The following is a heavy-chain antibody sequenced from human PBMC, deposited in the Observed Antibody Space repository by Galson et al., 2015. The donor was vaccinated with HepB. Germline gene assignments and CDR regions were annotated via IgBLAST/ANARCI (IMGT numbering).Heavy chain of an antibody. CDR2: ISGSGGST. V-gene: IGHV3-23*01. Sequence: SLRLSCAASGFTFSSYAMSWVRQAPGKGLEWVSAISGSGGSTYYADSVKGRFTISRDNSKNTLYLQMNSLRAEDTAVYYCARGADIVVVVAATPFDYYGMDVWGQGTTVTVSS. CDR3: ARGADIVVVVAATPFDYYGMDV. CDR1: GFTFSSYA. D-gene: IGHD2-15*01. J-gene: IGHJ6*02.